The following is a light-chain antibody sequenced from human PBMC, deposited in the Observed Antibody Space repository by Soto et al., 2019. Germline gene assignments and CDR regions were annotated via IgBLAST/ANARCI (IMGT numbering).Light chain of an antibody. CDR2: GAS. Sequence: PGERATLSCRASQSVGNSHVAWYQQRRGLPPRLLIYGASNRATGIPDRFSGSGSGADFTLTISRLEPEDFAVYYCQQRSNWPPTFGQGTRLEIK. V-gene: IGKV3D-20*02. CDR3: QQRSNWPPT. CDR1: QSVGNSH. J-gene: IGKJ5*01.